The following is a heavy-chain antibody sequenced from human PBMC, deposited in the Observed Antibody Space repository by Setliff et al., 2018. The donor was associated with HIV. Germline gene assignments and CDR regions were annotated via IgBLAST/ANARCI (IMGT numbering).Heavy chain of an antibody. CDR3: AGDPGEGGGGFLDWTIGYYYYMDV. D-gene: IGHD3-3*01. CDR2: INAGNGKT. V-gene: IGHV1-3*01. J-gene: IGHJ6*03. Sequence: ASVKVSCKASGNTFTNHGIHWVRQAPGQRLEWMGWINAGNGKTRYSQKFQGRVTITADKSTSTAYMALSSLRSEDTAVYYCAGDPGEGGGGFLDWTIGYYYYMDVWGKGATVTVSS. CDR1: GNTFTNHG.